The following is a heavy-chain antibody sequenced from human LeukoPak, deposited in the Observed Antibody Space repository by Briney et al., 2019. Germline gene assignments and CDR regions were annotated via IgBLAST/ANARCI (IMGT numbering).Heavy chain of an antibody. CDR2: ITPILGIA. Sequence: GASVKVSCKASGGTFSSYAISWVRQAPGQGLEWMGRITPILGIANYAQKFQGRVTITADKSTSTAYMELSSLRSEDTAVYYCAREPAAIDYFDYWGQGTLVTVSS. CDR1: GGTFSSYA. CDR3: AREPAAIDYFDY. V-gene: IGHV1-69*04. D-gene: IGHD2-2*02. J-gene: IGHJ4*02.